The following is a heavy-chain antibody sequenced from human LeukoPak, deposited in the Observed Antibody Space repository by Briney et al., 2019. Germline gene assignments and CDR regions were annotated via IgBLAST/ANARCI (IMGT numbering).Heavy chain of an antibody. CDR2: ISGSGGST. J-gene: IGHJ4*02. D-gene: IGHD2-2*02. V-gene: IGHV3-23*01. CDR3: AKDMRRYCSSTSCYRFDY. Sequence: GGSLRLSCAASGFTFSSYAMSWVRQAPGKGLEWVSAISGSGGSTYYADSVKGRFTISRDNSKNTLYLQINSLRAEDTAVYYCAKDMRRYCSSTSCYRFDYWGQGTLVTVSS. CDR1: GFTFSSYA.